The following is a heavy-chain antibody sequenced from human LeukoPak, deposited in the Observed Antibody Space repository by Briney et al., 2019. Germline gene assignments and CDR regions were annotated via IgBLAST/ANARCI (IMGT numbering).Heavy chain of an antibody. D-gene: IGHD1-26*01. Sequence: GGSLRLSCAASGFTFSSYGMHWVRQAPGKGLEWVAVISYDGSNKYYADSVKGRLTISRDNSKNTLYLQMNSLRAEDTAVYYCASTSPRGGWGTTFIVGADSFDYWGQGTLVTVSS. CDR2: ISYDGSNK. V-gene: IGHV3-30*03. J-gene: IGHJ4*02. CDR3: ASTSPRGGWGTTFIVGADSFDY. CDR1: GFTFSSYG.